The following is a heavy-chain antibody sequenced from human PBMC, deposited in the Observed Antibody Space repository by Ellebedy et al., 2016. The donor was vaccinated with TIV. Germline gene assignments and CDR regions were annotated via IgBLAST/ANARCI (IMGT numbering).Heavy chain of an antibody. Sequence: GESLKISCAVSGFTFTDHWMHWVRQAPGKGLVWVARIKTDGINTIYADPVKGRFTISRDNAKKLLFLQMNNLRVDDTAVYYCACPAVGFWSGYNEHWGQGTLVTVSS. CDR2: IKTDGINT. CDR1: GFTFTDHW. J-gene: IGHJ4*02. CDR3: ACPAVGFWSGYNEH. D-gene: IGHD3-3*01. V-gene: IGHV3-74*01.